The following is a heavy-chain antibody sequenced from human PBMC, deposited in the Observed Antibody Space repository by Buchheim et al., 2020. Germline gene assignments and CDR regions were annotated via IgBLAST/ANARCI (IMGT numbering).Heavy chain of an antibody. CDR2: INYSGST. D-gene: IGHD2-15*01. CDR3: AGAGYCSGGSCYSGRAFDI. Sequence: QVQLQESGPGLVKPSQTLSLTCTVSVGPISSGGYYWTWIRQHPGKGLEWIGYINYSGSTYYNPSLKSRVTISVDTSKNQFSRKLSSVTAADTAVYYCAGAGYCSGGSCYSGRAFDIWGQGT. J-gene: IGHJ3*02. CDR1: VGPISSGGYY. V-gene: IGHV4-31*03.